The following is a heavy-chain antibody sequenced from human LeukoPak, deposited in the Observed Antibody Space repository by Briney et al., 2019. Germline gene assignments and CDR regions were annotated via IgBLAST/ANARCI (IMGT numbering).Heavy chain of an antibody. V-gene: IGHV4-61*08. CDR3: ARTDCSSTSCSWFDP. D-gene: IGHD2-2*01. J-gene: IGHJ5*02. CDR1: GGSISSGGYN. CDR2: IYYSGST. Sequence: PSETLSLTCTVSGGSISSGGYNWSWIRQPPGKGLEWIGYIYYSGSTNYNPSLKSRVTISVDTSKNQFSLKLSSVTAADTAVYYCARTDCSSTSCSWFDPWGQGTLVTVSS.